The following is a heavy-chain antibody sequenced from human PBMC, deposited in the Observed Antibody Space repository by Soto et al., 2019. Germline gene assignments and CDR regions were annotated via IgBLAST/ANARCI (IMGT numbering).Heavy chain of an antibody. CDR1: GFTFSSYG. CDR2: ISSSSSTI. V-gene: IGHV3-48*01. CDR3: ARDDLMTTVTTAFDWYFDL. D-gene: IGHD4-17*01. J-gene: IGHJ2*01. Sequence: EVQLVESGGGLVQPGGSLRLSCAASGFTFSSYGMNWVRQAPGKGLEWVSYISSSSSTIYYADSVKGRFTISRDNAKNSLYLQMNSLRAEDTAVYYCARDDLMTTVTTAFDWYFDLWGRGTLVTVSS.